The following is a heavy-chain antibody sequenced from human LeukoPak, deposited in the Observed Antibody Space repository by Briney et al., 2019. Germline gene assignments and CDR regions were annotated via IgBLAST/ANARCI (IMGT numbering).Heavy chain of an antibody. D-gene: IGHD3-10*01. CDR3: ARHGSGIGQLPLDY. CDR1: GYSCTSYL. Sequence: GESLKICAEGSGYSCTSYLIWLVQPMAGERLEWMGIIYPGNSDTRYSPSLQGQVTISADKSISTAYLQWSSLKASDTAMYYCARHGSGIGQLPLDYWGQGTLVTVSS. CDR2: IYPGNSDT. J-gene: IGHJ4*02. V-gene: IGHV5-51*07.